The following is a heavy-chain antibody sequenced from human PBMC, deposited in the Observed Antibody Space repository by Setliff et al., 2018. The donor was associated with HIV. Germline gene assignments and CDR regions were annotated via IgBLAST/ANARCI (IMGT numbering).Heavy chain of an antibody. J-gene: IGHJ4*02. CDR3: ARDDDKLFDY. D-gene: IGHD3-22*01. CDR1: GGSISSYY. Sequence: SETLSLTCTVSGGSISSYYWSWIRQPPGKGLEWIGHMYISGSTTYNPSLKSRVTLSVDTSRNQFSLNLSSVTAADTAVYYCARDDDKLFDYWGQGALVTVS. V-gene: IGHV4-4*08. CDR2: MYISGST.